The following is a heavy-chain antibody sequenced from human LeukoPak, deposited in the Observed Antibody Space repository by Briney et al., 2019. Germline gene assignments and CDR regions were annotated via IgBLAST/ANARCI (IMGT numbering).Heavy chain of an antibody. J-gene: IGHJ4*02. CDR2: ISSSSYI. CDR1: GFTFSSYS. Sequence: GGSLSLSCAASGFTFSSYSMNWVRQAPGKGLEWVSSISSSSYIYYADSVKGRFTISRDNAKNSLYLQMNSLRAEDTAVYYCAQGGSPGAFDYWGQGTLVTVSS. CDR3: AQGGSPGAFDY. D-gene: IGHD1-26*01. V-gene: IGHV3-21*01.